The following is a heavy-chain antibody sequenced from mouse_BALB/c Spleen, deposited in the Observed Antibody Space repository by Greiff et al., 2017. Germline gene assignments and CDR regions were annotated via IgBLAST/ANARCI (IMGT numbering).Heavy chain of an antibody. CDR1: GYTFTSYT. V-gene: IGHV1-4*02. J-gene: IGHJ3*01. Sequence: QVQLQQSAAELARPGASVKMSCKASGYTFTSYTMHWVKQRPGQGLEWIGYINPSSGYTEYNQKFKDKTTLTADKSSSTAYMQLSSLTSEDSAVYYCARPTARATLFAYWGQGTLVTVSA. CDR3: ARPTARATLFAY. CDR2: INPSSGYT. D-gene: IGHD3-2*01.